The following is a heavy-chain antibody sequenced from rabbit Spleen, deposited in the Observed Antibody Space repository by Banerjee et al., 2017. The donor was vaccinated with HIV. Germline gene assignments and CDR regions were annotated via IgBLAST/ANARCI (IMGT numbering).Heavy chain of an antibody. J-gene: IGHJ6*01. CDR3: VRDLENHAGSNYLDL. CDR2: IYSSSGST. V-gene: IGHV1S43*01. Sequence: QQQLEESGGGLVKPGGILTLTCKASGIDFSSYYYMCWVRQAPGKGLELIACIYSSSGSTWYASWVNGRFTISRSTSLNTVDLKMTSLTAADTATYFCVRDLENHAGSNYLDLWGPGTLVTVS. D-gene: IGHD8-1*01. CDR1: GIDFSSYYY.